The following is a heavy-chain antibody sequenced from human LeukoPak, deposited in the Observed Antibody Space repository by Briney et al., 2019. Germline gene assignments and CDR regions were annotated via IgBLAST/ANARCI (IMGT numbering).Heavy chain of an antibody. CDR1: GYTFTSYG. CDR2: ISAYNGNT. J-gene: IGHJ5*02. D-gene: IGHD3-9*01. CDR3: ARDLRYFDWLLLSTVGNWFDP. V-gene: IGHV1-18*01. Sequence: ASVKVSCKASGYTFTSYGISWVRQAPGQGLEWMGLISAYNGNTNYAQKLQGRVTMTTDTSTSTAYMELRSLRSDDTAVYYCARDLRYFDWLLLSTVGNWFDPWGQGTLVTVSS.